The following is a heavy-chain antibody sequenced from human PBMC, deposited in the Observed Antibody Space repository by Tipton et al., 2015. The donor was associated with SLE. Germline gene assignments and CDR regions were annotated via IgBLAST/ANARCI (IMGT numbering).Heavy chain of an antibody. Sequence: TLSLTCAVYGGSFSGYYWSWIRQPPGKGLEWIGEINHSGSTNYNPSLKSRVTISVDTSKNQFSLKLSSVTAADTAVYYCARDSPDYYGSGSYYSWAFDIWGQGTMVTVSS. CDR2: INHSGST. V-gene: IGHV4-34*01. D-gene: IGHD3-10*01. J-gene: IGHJ3*02. CDR3: ARDSPDYYGSGSYYSWAFDI. CDR1: GGSFSGYY.